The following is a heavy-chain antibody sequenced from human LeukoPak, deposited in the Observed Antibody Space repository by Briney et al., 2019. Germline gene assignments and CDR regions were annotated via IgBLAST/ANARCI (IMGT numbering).Heavy chain of an antibody. CDR3: ASLELGYYDSSGYWV. D-gene: IGHD3-22*01. J-gene: IGHJ4*02. V-gene: IGHV4-31*11. CDR2: IYYSGST. Sequence: NPSETLSLTCAVSGGSISSGGYYWSWIRQHPGKGLEWIGYIYYSGSTYYNPSLKSRVTISVDTSKNQFSLKLSSVTAADTAVYYCASLELGYYDSSGYWVWGQGTLVTVSS. CDR1: GGSISSGGYY.